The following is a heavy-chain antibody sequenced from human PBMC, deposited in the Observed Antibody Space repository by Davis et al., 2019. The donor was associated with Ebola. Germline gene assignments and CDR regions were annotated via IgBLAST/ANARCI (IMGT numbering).Heavy chain of an antibody. Sequence: GESLKISCAASGFTFSSYAMHWVRPAPGKVLESFSVISYDGSNQYYSDSVKCRFTISRDNSKNTLYLQINRLRAEDTAVYYCAKYCTNGVCPFDDWGQGTLVTVSS. V-gene: IGHV3-30-3*01. CDR1: GFTFSSYA. CDR2: ISYDGSNQ. CDR3: AKYCTNGVCPFDD. D-gene: IGHD2-8*01. J-gene: IGHJ4*02.